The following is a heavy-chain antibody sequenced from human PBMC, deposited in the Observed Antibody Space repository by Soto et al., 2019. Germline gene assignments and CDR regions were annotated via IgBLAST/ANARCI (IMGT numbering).Heavy chain of an antibody. J-gene: IGHJ1*01. CDR3: AGSTAYYDFWSGSTPVYFQH. CDR1: GYTFTSYD. Sequence: GASVKVSCKASGYTFTSYDINWVRQATGQGLEWMGWMNPNSGNTGYAQKFQGRVTMTRNTSISTAYMELSSLRSEDTAVYYCAGSTAYYDFWSGSTPVYFQHWGQGTLVTVSS. D-gene: IGHD3-3*01. CDR2: MNPNSGNT. V-gene: IGHV1-8*01.